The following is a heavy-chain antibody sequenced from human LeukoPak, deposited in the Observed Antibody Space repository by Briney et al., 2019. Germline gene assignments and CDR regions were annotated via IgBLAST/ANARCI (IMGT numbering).Heavy chain of an antibody. J-gene: IGHJ4*02. CDR2: ISSSSTYI. D-gene: IGHD6-19*01. V-gene: IGHV3-21*01. Sequence: GGSLRLSCAASGFTFSTYSMIWVRQAPGKGLEWVSSISSSSTYIFYADSVKGRFTFSRDNAKNSLYLQMNSLGAEDTAVYYCARAVGIAVAGFLDYWGQGTLVTVSS. CDR3: ARAVGIAVAGFLDY. CDR1: GFTFSTYS.